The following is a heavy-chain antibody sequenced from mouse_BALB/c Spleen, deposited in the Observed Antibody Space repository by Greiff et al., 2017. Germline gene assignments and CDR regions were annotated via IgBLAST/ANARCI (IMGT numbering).Heavy chain of an antibody. CDR2: ISYDGSN. J-gene: IGHJ1*01. Sequence: EVKLQESGPGLVKPSQSLSLTCSVTGYSITSGYYWNWIRQFPGNKLEWMGYISYDGSNNYNPSLKNRISITRDTSKNQFFLKLNSVTTEDTATYYCARDQRIDVWGAGTTVTVSS. CDR1: GYSITSGYY. CDR3: ARDQRIDV. V-gene: IGHV3-6*02.